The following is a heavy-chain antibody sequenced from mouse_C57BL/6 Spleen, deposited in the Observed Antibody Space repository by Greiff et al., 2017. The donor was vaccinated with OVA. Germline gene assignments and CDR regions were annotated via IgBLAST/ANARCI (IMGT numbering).Heavy chain of an antibody. CDR3: ARMVTTGYYFDY. Sequence: EVMLVESGGGLVKPGGSLKLSCAASGFTFSDYGMHWVRQAPEKGLEWVAYISSSSSTIYYADTVKGRFTISRDNAKNTLFLQMTSLRSEDTAMYYCARMVTTGYYFDYWGQGTTLTVSS. D-gene: IGHD2-2*01. CDR2: ISSSSSTI. J-gene: IGHJ2*01. CDR1: GFTFSDYG. V-gene: IGHV5-17*01.